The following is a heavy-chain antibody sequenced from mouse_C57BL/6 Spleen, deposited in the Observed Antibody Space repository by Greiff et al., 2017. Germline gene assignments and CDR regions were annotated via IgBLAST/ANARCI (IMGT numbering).Heavy chain of an antibody. CDR2: IDPSDSYT. CDR1: GYTFTSYW. CDR3: ARGLQTGFAY. J-gene: IGHJ3*01. V-gene: IGHV1-69*01. D-gene: IGHD2-13*01. Sequence: QVQLQQPGAELVMPGASVKLSCKASGYTFTSYWMHWVKQRPGQGLEWIGEIDPSDSYTNYNQKFKGKSTLTVDKSSSTAYMQLSSLTSEDSAVYYCARGLQTGFAYGGQGTLVTVSA.